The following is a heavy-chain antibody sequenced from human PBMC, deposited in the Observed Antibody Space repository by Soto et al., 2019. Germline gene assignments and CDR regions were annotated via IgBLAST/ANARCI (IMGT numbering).Heavy chain of an antibody. CDR3: ARGPIQLFITAWFDL. CDR2: ISAYTDDP. Sequence: ASVKVSCKASGNTFTNFGVTCVRQAPGQGLEWMGWISAYTDDPNYAQKFQGRVTMTIDTSTSTAYLDLRSLTSEDTAVYYCARGPIQLFITAWFDLWGQGTLVTVSS. D-gene: IGHD5-18*01. CDR1: GNTFTNFG. J-gene: IGHJ5*02. V-gene: IGHV1-18*01.